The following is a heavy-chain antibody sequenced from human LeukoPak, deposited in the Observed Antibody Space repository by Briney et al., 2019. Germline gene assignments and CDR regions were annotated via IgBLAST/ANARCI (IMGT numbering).Heavy chain of an antibody. CDR1: GGSISGYY. V-gene: IGHV4-59*08. J-gene: IGHJ4*02. CDR2: IYYSGTT. Sequence: SETLSLTCTVSGGSISGYYWGWMRQPPGKGLEWIGYIYYSGTTNYSPSLNSRVTISVDMSKNQFSLKLGSVTAADTAVYYCARHKGAVAGPDYWGQGTLVTVSS. CDR3: ARHKGAVAGPDY. D-gene: IGHD6-13*01.